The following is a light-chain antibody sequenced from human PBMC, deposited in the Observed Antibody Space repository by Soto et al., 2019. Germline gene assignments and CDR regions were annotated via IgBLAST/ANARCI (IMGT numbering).Light chain of an antibody. CDR2: LNSDGSY. J-gene: IGLJ2*01. CDR1: SGHSSYA. Sequence: QLVLTQSPSASASLGASVKLTCTLSSGHSSYAIAWHQQQPEKGPRYLMKLNSDGSYSKGDGIPNRFSGSSSGAERYLTICGLQSEDEAEYYRQTWGTGIHVVFGGGAKLTVL. V-gene: IGLV4-69*01. CDR3: QTWGTGIHVV.